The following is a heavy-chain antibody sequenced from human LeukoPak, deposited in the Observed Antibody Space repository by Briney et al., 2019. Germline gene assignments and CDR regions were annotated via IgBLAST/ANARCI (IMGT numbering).Heavy chain of an antibody. CDR2: FDPEDGET. D-gene: IGHD3-22*01. CDR3: AEGFYDSSGYNGPDYYYGMDV. J-gene: IGHJ6*02. V-gene: IGHV1-24*01. Sequence: ASVKVSCKVSGYTLTELSMHWVRQAPGKGLEWMGGFDPEDGETIYAQKFQGRVTITADKSTSTAYMELSSLRSEDTAVYYCAEGFYDSSGYNGPDYYYGMDVWGQGTTVTVSS. CDR1: GYTLTELS.